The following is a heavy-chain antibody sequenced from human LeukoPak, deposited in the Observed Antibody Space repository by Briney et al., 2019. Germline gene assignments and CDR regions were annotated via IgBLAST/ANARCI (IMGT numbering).Heavy chain of an antibody. CDR2: ISGNGGNT. CDR1: GFTFSSYA. J-gene: IGHJ4*02. CDR3: VITSATGPLDY. V-gene: IGHV3-64D*09. Sequence: VKPGGSLRLSCSASGFTFSSYAMHWVRQAPGKGLEYVSAISGNGGNTYYADSLKGRFTISRDNSKNTLYLQMSSLRVEDTAVYYCVITSATGPLDYWGQGTLVTVSS. D-gene: IGHD6-6*01.